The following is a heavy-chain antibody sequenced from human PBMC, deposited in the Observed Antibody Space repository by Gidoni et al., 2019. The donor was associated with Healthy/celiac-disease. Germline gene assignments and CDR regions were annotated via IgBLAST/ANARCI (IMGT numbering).Heavy chain of an antibody. CDR2: IYYRGSP. V-gene: IGHV4-39*01. CDR3: AMYRRGVAGIFDY. J-gene: IGHJ4*02. CDR1: GCSIRSSSYY. D-gene: IGHD6-19*01. Sequence: QLQLQESGPGLVKPSETLSLTCTVSGCSIRSSSYYWGWIRQPPGKGLEWIGSIYYRGSPYYHPSLKSRVTISVDTSKNQFSLKLSSVTAADTAVYYCAMYRRGVAGIFDYWGQGTLVTVSS.